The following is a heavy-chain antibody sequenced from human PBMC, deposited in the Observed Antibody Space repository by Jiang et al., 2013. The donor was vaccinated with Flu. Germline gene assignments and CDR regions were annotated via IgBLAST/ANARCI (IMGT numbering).Heavy chain of an antibody. Sequence: TSQTLSLTCAISGDSVSSNSAAWNWIRQSPSRGLEWLGRTYYRSKWYNDYAVSVKSRITINPDTSKNQFSLQLNSVTPEDTAVYYCARDRRGKNPDEYSSSPYRMGYFDYWGQGTLVTVSS. D-gene: IGHD6-6*01. V-gene: IGHV6-1*01. CDR1: GDSVSSNSAA. CDR2: TYYRSKWYN. J-gene: IGHJ4*02. CDR3: ARDRRGKNPDEYSSSPYRMGYFDY.